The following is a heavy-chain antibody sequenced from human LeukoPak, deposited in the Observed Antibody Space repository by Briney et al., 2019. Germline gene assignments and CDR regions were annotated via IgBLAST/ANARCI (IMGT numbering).Heavy chain of an antibody. Sequence: GGSLRLSCAASGFTFSSYAMSWVRQAPGKGLEWVSAISGSGGSTYYADSVKGRFTISRDNSKNTLYLQMNSLRAEDPAVYYCAKDRRDGYKPYYFDYWGQGTLVTVSS. CDR1: GFTFSSYA. CDR3: AKDRRDGYKPYYFDY. CDR2: ISGSGGST. D-gene: IGHD5-24*01. J-gene: IGHJ4*02. V-gene: IGHV3-23*01.